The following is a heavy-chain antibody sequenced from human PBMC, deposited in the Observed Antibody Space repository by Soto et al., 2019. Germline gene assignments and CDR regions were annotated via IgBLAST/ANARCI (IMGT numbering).Heavy chain of an antibody. CDR1: GFTFSSYA. V-gene: IGHV3-23*01. Sequence: GGSLRLSCAASGFTFSSYAMSWVRQAPGKGLEWVSAISGSGGSTYYADSVKGRFTISRDNSKNTLYLQMNSLGAEDTAVYYCAKESVSDYDSSGYLGFDYWGQGTLVTVSS. CDR2: ISGSGGST. J-gene: IGHJ4*02. D-gene: IGHD3-22*01. CDR3: AKESVSDYDSSGYLGFDY.